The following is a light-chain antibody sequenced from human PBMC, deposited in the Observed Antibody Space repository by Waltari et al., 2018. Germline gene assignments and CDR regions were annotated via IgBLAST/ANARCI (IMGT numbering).Light chain of an antibody. CDR1: RSDGGGDNY. CDR3: SSYTSSSTPV. V-gene: IGLV2-14*01. J-gene: IGLJ2*01. CDR2: AFS. Sequence: QSALTQPASVSGSPGQSITIPCPGTRSDGGGDNYLSWYQQHPGKAPKLMIYAFSNRPSGVSNLFSGSKSGNTASLTISGLQAEDEADYYCSSYTSSSTPVFGGGTKLTVL.